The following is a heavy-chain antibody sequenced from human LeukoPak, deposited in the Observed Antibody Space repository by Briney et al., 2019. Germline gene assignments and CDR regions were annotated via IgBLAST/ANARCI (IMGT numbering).Heavy chain of an antibody. CDR2: ISYDGSNK. V-gene: IGHV3-30*18. CDR1: GFTFSSYG. Sequence: GGSLRLSCAASGFTFSSYGMHWVRQAPGKGLEWVAVISYDGSNKYYAGSVKGRFTISRDNSKNTLYLQMNSLRAEDTAVYYCAKGFLASGYLYYFDYWGQGTLVTVSS. D-gene: IGHD3-22*01. J-gene: IGHJ4*02. CDR3: AKGFLASGYLYYFDY.